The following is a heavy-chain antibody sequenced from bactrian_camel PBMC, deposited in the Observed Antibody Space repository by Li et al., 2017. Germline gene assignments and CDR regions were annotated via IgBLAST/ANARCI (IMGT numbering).Heavy chain of an antibody. CDR1: EYTYTTGC. J-gene: IGHJ4*01. CDR3: AAGGTWLTSHY. V-gene: IGHV3S1*01. D-gene: IGHD6*01. Sequence: HVQLVESGGGSVQAGGSLRLSCVTAEYTYTTGCMGWFRQVPGKEREGVASIYLGGGSIYYDDSVKGRFTISRDNAKNTLYLEMSSLKPEDTGVYFCAAGGTWLTSHYWGQGTQVTVS. CDR2: IYLGGGSI.